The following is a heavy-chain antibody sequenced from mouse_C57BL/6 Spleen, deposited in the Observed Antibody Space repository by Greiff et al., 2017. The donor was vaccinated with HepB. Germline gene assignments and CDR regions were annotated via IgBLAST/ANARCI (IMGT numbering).Heavy chain of an antibody. CDR1: GYTFTSYG. Sequence: VQLQESGAELARPGASVKLSCKASGYTFTSYGISWVKQRTGQGLEWIGEIYPRSGNTYYNEKFKGKATLTADKSSSTAYMGLRSLTSEDSAVYFCARSEAGTGQYYFDYWGQGTTLTVSS. J-gene: IGHJ2*01. D-gene: IGHD4-1*01. V-gene: IGHV1-81*01. CDR2: IYPRSGNT. CDR3: ARSEAGTGQYYFDY.